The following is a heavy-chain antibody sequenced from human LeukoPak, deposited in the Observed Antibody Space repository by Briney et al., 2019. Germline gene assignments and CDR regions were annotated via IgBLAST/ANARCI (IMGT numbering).Heavy chain of an antibody. D-gene: IGHD3-10*01. J-gene: IGHJ4*02. CDR1: GGSISSGGYY. CDR2: IYYSGST. Sequence: SETLSLTCTVSGGSISSGGYYWSWIRQHPGKGLEWIGYIYYSGSTYYNPSLKSRVTISVDTSKNQFSLKLSSVTAADTAVYYCARARITMVRGVINVFDYWGQGTLVTVSS. CDR3: ARARITMVRGVINVFDY. V-gene: IGHV4-31*03.